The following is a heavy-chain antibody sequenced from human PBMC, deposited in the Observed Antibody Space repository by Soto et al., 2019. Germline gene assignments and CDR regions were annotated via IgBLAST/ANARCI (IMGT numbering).Heavy chain of an antibody. CDR1: GGSISSGGYY. CDR3: AREASTDWFDP. J-gene: IGHJ5*02. Sequence: NPSETLSLTCTVSGGSISSGGYYWSWIRQHPGKGLEWIGYIYYSGSTYYNPSLKSRVTISVDTSKNQFSLKLSSVTAAGTAVYYCAREASTDWFDPWGQGTLVTVSS. CDR2: IYYSGST. V-gene: IGHV4-31*03.